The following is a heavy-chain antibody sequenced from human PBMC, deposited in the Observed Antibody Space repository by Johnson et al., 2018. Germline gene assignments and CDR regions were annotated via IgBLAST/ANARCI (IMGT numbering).Heavy chain of an antibody. Sequence: QVQLVQSGGGVVQPGRSLRLSCAASGFTFSSYGMHWVRQAPGKGLEWVAVIWYDGSKKYYADSVKGRFTISRDNSKNPLYLQMNSLRAEDTAVYYCARDDAGATTRPPYYYYGMDVWGQGTTVTVSS. J-gene: IGHJ6*02. CDR1: GFTFSSYG. D-gene: IGHD6-25*01. CDR3: ARDDAGATTRPPYYYYGMDV. V-gene: IGHV3-33*01. CDR2: IWYDGSKK.